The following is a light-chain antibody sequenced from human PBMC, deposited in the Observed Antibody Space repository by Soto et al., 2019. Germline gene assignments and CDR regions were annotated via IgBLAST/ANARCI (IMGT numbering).Light chain of an antibody. J-gene: IGLJ3*02. CDR2: EGT. V-gene: IGLV2-23*01. CDR1: SSDVGTYDL. CDR3: CSYAGFSTLV. Sequence: QSVLTQPASVSGSPGQSVTISCTGSSSDVGTYDLVSWYQQHPGKAPKILIYEGTKRPSGVSNRFSGSKSGNTASLTISGLLAEDEADYFCCSYAGFSTLVFGGGTKLTVL.